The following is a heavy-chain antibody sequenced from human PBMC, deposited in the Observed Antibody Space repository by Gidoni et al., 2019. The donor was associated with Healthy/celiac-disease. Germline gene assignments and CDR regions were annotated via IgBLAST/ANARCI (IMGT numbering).Heavy chain of an antibody. D-gene: IGHD4-17*01. J-gene: IGHJ3*02. CDR2: IIPIFGTA. CDR1: GGTFSSYA. V-gene: IGHV1-69*01. Sequence: QVQLVQSGAEVKKPGSSVKVSCKASGGTFSSYAISWVRQAPGQGLEWMGGIIPIFGTANYAQKFQGRVTITADESTSTAYMVLSSLRSEDTAVYYCARDPDYGDYPRHAFDIWGQGTMVTVSS. CDR3: ARDPDYGDYPRHAFDI.